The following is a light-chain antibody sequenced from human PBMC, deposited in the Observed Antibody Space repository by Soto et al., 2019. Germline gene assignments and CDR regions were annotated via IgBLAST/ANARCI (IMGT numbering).Light chain of an antibody. V-gene: IGKV1-39*01. CDR3: QQSYSTPYT. J-gene: IGKJ2*01. Sequence: DIQMTQSPSSLSASVGDRVTITCRASQSISSYLNWYQQKPGKAPKLLIYAASSLKSHDPSRFSGSRSGTDYTLTISNLQPEDFATYYCQQSYSTPYTFGQGTKLDIK. CDR2: AAS. CDR1: QSISSY.